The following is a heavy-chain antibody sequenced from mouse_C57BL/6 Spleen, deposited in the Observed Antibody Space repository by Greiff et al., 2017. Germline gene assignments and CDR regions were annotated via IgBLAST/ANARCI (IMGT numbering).Heavy chain of an antibody. V-gene: IGHV1-69*01. J-gene: IGHJ2*01. CDR1: GYTFTSYW. D-gene: IGHD1-1*02. Sequence: VQLQQPGAELVMPGASVKLSCKASGYTFTSYWMHWVKQRPGQGLEWIGEIDPSDSYTNYNQKFKGKSTLTVDKSSSTAYMQLSSLTSEDSSVYYCARGGKGSGLYFDYWGQGTTLTVSS. CDR3: ARGGKGSGLYFDY. CDR2: IDPSDSYT.